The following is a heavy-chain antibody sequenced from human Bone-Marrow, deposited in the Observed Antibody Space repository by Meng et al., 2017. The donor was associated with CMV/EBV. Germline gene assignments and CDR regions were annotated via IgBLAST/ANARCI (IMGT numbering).Heavy chain of an antibody. Sequence: SETLSLTCTVSGGSISSSSYYWGWIRQPPGKGLEWIGSIYYSGSTYYNPSLKSRVTISVDTSKNQFSLKLSSVTAADTAGYYCARTPRGYCSITSCFYYFDYWGQGTLVTVSS. J-gene: IGHJ4*02. CDR3: ARTPRGYCSITSCFYYFDY. V-gene: IGHV4-39*07. CDR1: GGSISSSSYY. CDR2: IYYSGST. D-gene: IGHD2-2*01.